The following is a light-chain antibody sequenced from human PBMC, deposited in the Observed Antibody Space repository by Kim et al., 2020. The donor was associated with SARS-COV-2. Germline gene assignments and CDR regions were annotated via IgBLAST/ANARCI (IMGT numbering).Light chain of an antibody. Sequence: SAGETATLSCRASQSVKSNLSWYQQKPGRAPNLLIYGASSRATGIPARFSGSGSGTEFTLTISSLQSEDFAVYYCQQYNYWPALTFGGGTKVDIK. J-gene: IGKJ4*01. CDR3: QQYNYWPALT. CDR2: GAS. V-gene: IGKV3-15*01. CDR1: QSVKSN.